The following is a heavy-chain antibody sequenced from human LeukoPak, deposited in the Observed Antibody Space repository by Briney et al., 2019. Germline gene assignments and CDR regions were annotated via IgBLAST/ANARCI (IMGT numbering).Heavy chain of an antibody. J-gene: IGHJ6*03. D-gene: IGHD1-26*01. CDR3: AKDGIVSPYYNFYMDV. CDR2: ISSSGSTI. V-gene: IGHV3-48*03. Sequence: PGGSLRLSCSVSGFTFSSYEMNWVRQAPGKGLEWVSYISSSGSTIYYADSVKGRFTISRDTSKNTLYLQMNRLRVEDTAVYCCAKDGIVSPYYNFYMDVWGKGTKVTVSS. CDR1: GFTFSSYE.